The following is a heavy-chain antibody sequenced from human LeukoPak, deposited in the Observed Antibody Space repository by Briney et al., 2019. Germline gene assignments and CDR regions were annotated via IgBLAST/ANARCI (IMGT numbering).Heavy chain of an antibody. J-gene: IGHJ4*02. CDR1: GYTFTGYY. Sequence: GASVKVSRKASGYTFTGYYMHWVRQAPGQGLEWMGWINPNSGGTNYAQRFQGRVTMTGDTSISTAYMDLSRLRSDDTAVYYCARADTVSFDYWGQGTLVTVSS. CDR2: INPNSGGT. CDR3: ARADTVSFDY. D-gene: IGHD4-17*01. V-gene: IGHV1-2*02.